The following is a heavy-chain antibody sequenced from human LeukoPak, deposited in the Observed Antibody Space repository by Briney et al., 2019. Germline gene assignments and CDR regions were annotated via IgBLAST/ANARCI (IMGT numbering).Heavy chain of an antibody. CDR2: ISSSSSTI. CDR1: GFTFSSYS. J-gene: IGHJ3*02. D-gene: IGHD1-1*01. V-gene: IGHV3-48*01. CDR3: AKGKVQATSDAFDI. Sequence: PGGSLRLSCAASGFTFSSYSMNWVRQAPGKGLEWASYISSSSSTIYYADSVKGRFTISRDNAKNSLYLQMNSLRAEDTAVYYCAKGKVQATSDAFDIWGQGTMVTVSS.